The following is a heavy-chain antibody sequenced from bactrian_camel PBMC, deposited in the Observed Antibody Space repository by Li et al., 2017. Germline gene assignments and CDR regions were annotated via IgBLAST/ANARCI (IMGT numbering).Heavy chain of an antibody. J-gene: IGHJ6*01. CDR2: LDSDSSP. CDR3: TRDRGLAVPAGSFDY. V-gene: IGHV3S57*01. Sequence: HVQLVESGGGSVQAGGSLTLSCTVSGYTLFSTYCMGWFRQAAGKEREGVAGLDSDSSPTYADSVRGRFTISKDNDKNTINLELNSLKTEDTAMYYCTRDRGLAVPAGSFDYWAQGTQVTVS. CDR1: GYTLFSTYC. D-gene: IGHD6*01.